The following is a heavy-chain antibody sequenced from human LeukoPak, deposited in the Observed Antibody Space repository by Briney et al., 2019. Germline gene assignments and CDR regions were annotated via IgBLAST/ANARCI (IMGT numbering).Heavy chain of an antibody. Sequence: PSQTLSLTCTVSGGSIISDSYWTWIRQSAGGKLEWIGRVYHNGRASYNPSLLGRLAISIDTSENQFSLDLSSVTAADTGVYYCARGSCGVDCPGFNWLDPWGQGAPVTVSS. CDR2: VYHNGRA. V-gene: IGHV4-61*02. CDR3: ARGSCGVDCPGFNWLDP. J-gene: IGHJ5*02. CDR1: GGSIISDSY. D-gene: IGHD2-21*01.